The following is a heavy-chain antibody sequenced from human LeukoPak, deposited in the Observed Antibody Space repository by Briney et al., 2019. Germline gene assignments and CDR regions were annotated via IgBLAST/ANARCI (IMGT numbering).Heavy chain of an antibody. CDR3: ARATATRWFDP. CDR2: IWYDGTNK. CDR1: GVAFSSFG. J-gene: IGHJ5*02. Sequence: GRSLRLSCAASGVAFSSFGMHWVRQAPGKGLEWVAVIWYDGTNKYYADSVKGRFTISRDNSKNTLYLQMNSLRAEDTAVYYCARATATRWFDPWGQGTLVTVSS. V-gene: IGHV3-33*01.